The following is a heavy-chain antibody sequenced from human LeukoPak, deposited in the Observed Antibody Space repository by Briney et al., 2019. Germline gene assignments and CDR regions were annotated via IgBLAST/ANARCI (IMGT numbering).Heavy chain of an antibody. D-gene: IGHD2-21*02. CDR3: ARAVQKGGLLDAFDI. Sequence: SVKVSCQASGYTFTSYDINWVRQATGQGLEWMGGIIPIFGTANYAQKFQGRVTITADESTSTAYMELSSLRSEDTAVYYCARAVQKGGLLDAFDIWGQGTMVTVSS. V-gene: IGHV1-69*13. J-gene: IGHJ3*02. CDR2: IIPIFGTA. CDR1: GYTFTSYD.